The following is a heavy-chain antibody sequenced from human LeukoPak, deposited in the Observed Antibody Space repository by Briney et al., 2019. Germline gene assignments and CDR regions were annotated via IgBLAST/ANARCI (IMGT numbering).Heavy chain of an antibody. CDR1: GYTFNSYL. V-gene: IGHV1-18*01. CDR2: ISGHNGHT. J-gene: IGHJ4*02. CDR3: ARIWAELQLVSDF. D-gene: IGHD1-26*01. Sequence: ASVTVSCKASGYTFNSYLISWVRQVPGQGLEWMGWISGHNGHTDYAQKFKDRVTLTTDTSTSTAYMELRSLTSDDTAVYFCARIWAELQLVSDFWGQGTLVTVSP.